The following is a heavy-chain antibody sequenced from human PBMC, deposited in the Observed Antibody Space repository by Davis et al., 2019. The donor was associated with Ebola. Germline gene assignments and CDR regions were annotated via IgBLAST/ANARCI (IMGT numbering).Heavy chain of an antibody. CDR1: GFTFSNYA. J-gene: IGHJ4*02. Sequence: GESLKISCAASGFTFSNYAMSWVRQAPGKGLEWVSSISSSSSYIYYADSVKGRFTISRDDSKDTLYLQMSSLRPDDTAVYYCATQGGYSNGGHFDFWGQGTLVTVSS. V-gene: IGHV3-21*01. CDR3: ATQGGYSNGGHFDF. CDR2: ISSSSSYI. D-gene: IGHD4-11*01.